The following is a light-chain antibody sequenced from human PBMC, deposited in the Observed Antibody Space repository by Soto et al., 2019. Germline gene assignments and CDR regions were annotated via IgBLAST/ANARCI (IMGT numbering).Light chain of an antibody. J-gene: IGLJ1*01. CDR2: NNN. CDR1: SSNIRTNA. Sequence: QSALTQPPSASGTPGHRVTISCSGGSSNIRTNAVNWYQQLPGTAPKLLIYNNNQRPSGVPDRFSGSKSGTLASLAISGLQSEDEADYYGAAWDDSLNGYVFGTGTKVTVL. V-gene: IGLV1-44*01. CDR3: AAWDDSLNGYV.